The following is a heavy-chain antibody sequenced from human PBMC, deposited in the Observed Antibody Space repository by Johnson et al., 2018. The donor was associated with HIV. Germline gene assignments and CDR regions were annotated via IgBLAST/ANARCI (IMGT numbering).Heavy chain of an antibody. CDR1: GFTFSSYG. Sequence: QVQLVESGGGVVQPGRSLRLSCAASGFTFSSYGMHWVRQAPGKGLEWVAFIRYDGSNKYYADSVKGRLTVSRDSAKNSLYLQMNSLRAEDTAVYYCARDGRDLVTRGSFDVWGQGTVVTVSS. D-gene: IGHD3-9*01. J-gene: IGHJ3*01. CDR3: ARDGRDLVTRGSFDV. V-gene: IGHV3-33*01. CDR2: IRYDGSNK.